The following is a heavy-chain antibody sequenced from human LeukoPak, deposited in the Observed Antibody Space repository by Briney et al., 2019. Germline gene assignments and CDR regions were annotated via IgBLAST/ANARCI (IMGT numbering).Heavy chain of an antibody. V-gene: IGHV1-2*02. CDR3: ARDLILQQLAH. D-gene: IGHD6-13*01. Sequence: ASVKVSCKTSGYTFTDCYIHWVRQAPGQGLEWMGWINPNSGGTNYAQKFQGRVTMTGDTSISTAYMELSRLRSDDTAVYYCARDLILQQLAHWGQGTLVTVSS. J-gene: IGHJ4*02. CDR1: GYTFTDCY. CDR2: INPNSGGT.